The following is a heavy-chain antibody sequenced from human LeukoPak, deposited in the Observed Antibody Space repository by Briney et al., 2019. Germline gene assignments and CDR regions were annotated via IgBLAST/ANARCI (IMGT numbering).Heavy chain of an antibody. CDR3: ARGVEPLAANTLAY. J-gene: IGHJ4*02. Sequence: GGSLRLSCAASGFTVITNDMTWVRQAPGKGLEWVSVLYSDGNTKYADSVQGRFTTSRDNSKNALYLEMNSLSPDDTAVYYCARGVEPLAANTLAYWGQGTLVTVSS. CDR1: GFTVITND. V-gene: IGHV3-53*01. D-gene: IGHD1-14*01. CDR2: LYSDGNT.